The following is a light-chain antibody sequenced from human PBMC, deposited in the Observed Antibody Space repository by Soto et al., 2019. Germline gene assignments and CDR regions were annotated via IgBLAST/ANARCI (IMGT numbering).Light chain of an antibody. J-gene: IGLJ1*01. CDR3: CSYAGSYSYV. CDR1: NSYIGNYNY. Sequence: QSVLTQPRSVSGSPGQSVTISCTGTNSYIGNYNYVSWYQQHPGKAPKVMIYDVSKRPSGVPDRFSGSKSGNTASLTISGLQDEDEADYYCCSYAGSYSYVFGTGTKLTVL. CDR2: DVS. V-gene: IGLV2-11*01.